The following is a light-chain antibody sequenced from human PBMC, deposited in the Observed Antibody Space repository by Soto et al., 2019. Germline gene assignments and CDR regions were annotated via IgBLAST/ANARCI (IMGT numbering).Light chain of an antibody. CDR3: CSYAGSYIQYV. CDR1: SSDVGNYDY. Sequence: QSALAQPRSVSGSPGQSVTLSCTGTSSDVGNYDYVSWYQQHPGMAPKLMIYDVNKRPSGVPDRFSGSKSGNTASLTISGLQAEDEADYYCCSYAGSYIQYVFGTGTKGTVL. J-gene: IGLJ1*01. V-gene: IGLV2-11*01. CDR2: DVN.